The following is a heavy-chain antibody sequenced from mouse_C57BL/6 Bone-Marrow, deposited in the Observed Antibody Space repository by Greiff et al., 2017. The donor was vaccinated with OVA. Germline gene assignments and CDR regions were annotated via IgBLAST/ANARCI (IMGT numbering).Heavy chain of an antibody. CDR2: IDPETGGT. CDR3: AYYSNWNWAY. CDR1: GYTFTDYE. Sequence: VQLVESGAELVRPGASVTLSCKASGYTFTDYEMHWVKQTPVHGLEWIGAIDPETGGTAYNQKFKGKAILTADKSSSTAYMELRSLTSEDSAVYYCAYYSNWNWAYWGQGTLVTVSA. J-gene: IGHJ3*01. D-gene: IGHD2-5*01. V-gene: IGHV1-15*01.